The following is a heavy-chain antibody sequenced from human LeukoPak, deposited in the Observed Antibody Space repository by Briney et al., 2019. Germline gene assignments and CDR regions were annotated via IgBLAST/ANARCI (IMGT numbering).Heavy chain of an antibody. CDR2: ISSSSSYI. CDR3: AREDILTGYYY. D-gene: IGHD3-9*01. CDR1: GFTFSSYS. Sequence: GGSLGLSCAASGFTFSSYSMNWVRQAPGKGLEWVSSISSSSSYIYYADSVKGRFTISRDNAKNSLYLQMNSLRAEDTAVYYCAREDILTGYYYWGQGTLVTVSS. V-gene: IGHV3-21*01. J-gene: IGHJ4*02.